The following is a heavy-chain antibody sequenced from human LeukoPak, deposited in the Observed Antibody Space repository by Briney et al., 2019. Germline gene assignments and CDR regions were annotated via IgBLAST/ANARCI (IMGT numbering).Heavy chain of an antibody. CDR1: GGSISSYY. CDR2: IYYSGST. V-gene: IGHV4-59*01. Sequence: PSETLSLTCTVSGGSISSYYWSWIRQPPGKGLEWIGYIYYSGSTNYNPSLKSRVTISVDTSKNQFSLKLSSVTAADTAVYYCARGVWFGELLPYYFDYWGQGTLVTVSP. CDR3: ARGVWFGELLPYYFDY. D-gene: IGHD3-10*01. J-gene: IGHJ4*01.